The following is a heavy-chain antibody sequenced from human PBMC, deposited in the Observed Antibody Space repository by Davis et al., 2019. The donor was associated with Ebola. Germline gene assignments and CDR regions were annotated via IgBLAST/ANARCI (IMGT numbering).Heavy chain of an antibody. D-gene: IGHD6-6*01. V-gene: IGHV1-2*02. CDR1: GYTFTGYY. J-gene: IGHJ6*03. CDR2: ISAYNGNT. CDR3: ARTRIAARSGYYYYYYMDV. Sequence: ASVKVSCKASGYTFTGYYMHWVRQAPGQGLEWMGWISAYNGNTNYAQKLQGRVTMTRNTSISTAYMEVSSLRSEDTAVYYCARTRIAARSGYYYYYYMDVWGKGTTVTVSS.